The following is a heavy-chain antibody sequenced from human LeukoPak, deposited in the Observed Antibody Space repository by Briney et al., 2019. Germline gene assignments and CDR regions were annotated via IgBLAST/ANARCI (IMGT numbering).Heavy chain of an antibody. V-gene: IGHV1-3*01. CDR3: ARGRAVAGTSYFDY. CDR1: AYTFTSYV. J-gene: IGHJ4*02. D-gene: IGHD6-19*01. CDR2: INAGNGNT. Sequence: ASVKVSCKASAYTFTSYVMHWVRQAPGQRLEWMGWINAGNGNTKYSQKFQGRVTITRDTSASIAYMELSSLRSEDTAVYYCARGRAVAGTSYFDYWGQGTLVTVSS.